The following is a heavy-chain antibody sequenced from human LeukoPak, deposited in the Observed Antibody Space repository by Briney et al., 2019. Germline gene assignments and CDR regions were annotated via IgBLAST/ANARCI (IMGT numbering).Heavy chain of an antibody. Sequence: PSETLSLTCTVSGGSISSYYWSWIRQPPGKGLEWIANIYHTGSTNYNPSLSSRVTISIDTAKNQFSLKLTSVTAADSAVYYCARRGRNSSGWQDYLWGQGTLVTVSS. V-gene: IGHV4-59*01. D-gene: IGHD6-25*01. CDR3: ARRGRNSSGWQDYL. J-gene: IGHJ4*02. CDR1: GGSISSYY. CDR2: IYHTGST.